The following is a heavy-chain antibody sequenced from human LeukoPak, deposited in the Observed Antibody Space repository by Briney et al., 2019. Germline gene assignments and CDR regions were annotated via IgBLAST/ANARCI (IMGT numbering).Heavy chain of an antibody. D-gene: IGHD6-19*01. V-gene: IGHV4-59*06. CDR2: IYYSGST. CDR1: GGSISSYY. CDR3: ARDRAVAGTRLAFDY. Sequence: SETLSLTCTVSGGSISSYYWSWIRQHPGKGLEWIGYIYYSGSTYYNPSLKSRVTISVDTSKNQFSLKLSSVTAADTAVYYCARDRAVAGTRLAFDYWGQGTLVTVSS. J-gene: IGHJ4*02.